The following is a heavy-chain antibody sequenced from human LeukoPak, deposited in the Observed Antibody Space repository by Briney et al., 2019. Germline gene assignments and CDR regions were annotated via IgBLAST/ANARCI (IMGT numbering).Heavy chain of an antibody. CDR1: GYTFTGYY. CDR3: TRDEAPGGWLFDY. D-gene: IGHD6-19*01. CDR2: INPNSGGT. Sequence: GASVKVSCKASGYTFTGYYMHWVRQAPGQGLEWMGWINPNSGGTNYAQKFQGRVTMTRDTSISAAYMELSRLRSDDTAVYYCTRDEAPGGWLFDYWGQGTLVTVSS. J-gene: IGHJ4*02. V-gene: IGHV1-2*02.